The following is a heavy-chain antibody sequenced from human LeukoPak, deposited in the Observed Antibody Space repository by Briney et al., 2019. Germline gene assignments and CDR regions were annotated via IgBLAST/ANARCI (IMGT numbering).Heavy chain of an antibody. CDR3: ARSGCSSTSCYRNFDC. Sequence: GRSLRLSCAASGFTFSDYGMHWVRQAPGKALEWVAVISYDARNEYYADSVKGRFTISRDNSKNTLYLQMNSLRAEDTAVYYCARSGCSSTSCYRNFDCWGQGTLVTVSS. CDR1: GFTFSDYG. J-gene: IGHJ4*02. CDR2: ISYDARNE. D-gene: IGHD2-2*01. V-gene: IGHV3-30*03.